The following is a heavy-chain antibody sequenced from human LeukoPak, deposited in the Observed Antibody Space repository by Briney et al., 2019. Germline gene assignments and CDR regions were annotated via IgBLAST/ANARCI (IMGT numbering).Heavy chain of an antibody. CDR2: IKHDGSEK. CDR1: GFIFTGYF. J-gene: IGHJ4*02. V-gene: IGHV3-7*01. D-gene: IGHD2-2*01. CDR3: ARDYWRSIEY. Sequence: GGSLRLSCAASGFIFTGYFMSWVRQAPGKGLEWVASIKHDGSEKYYVDSVRGRFTISRDNTKNLLYLQMSSLRAEDTAVYYCARDYWRSIEYWGQGALVTVSS.